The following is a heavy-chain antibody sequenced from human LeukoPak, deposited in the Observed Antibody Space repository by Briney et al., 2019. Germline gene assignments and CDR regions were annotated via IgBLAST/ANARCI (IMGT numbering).Heavy chain of an antibody. V-gene: IGHV3-21*01. CDR3: ARDPYSGNYGAYYYYYMDV. J-gene: IGHJ6*03. Sequence: GGSLRLSCAASGFSFSDCNMNWVRQAPGKALEWVSSITSTGTYIFYGDSVKGRFTISRDNAKNSLYLQMNGLRAEDTAVYYCARDPYSGNYGAYYYYYMDVWGKGTTVTISS. D-gene: IGHD1-26*01. CDR2: ITSTGTYI. CDR1: GFSFSDCN.